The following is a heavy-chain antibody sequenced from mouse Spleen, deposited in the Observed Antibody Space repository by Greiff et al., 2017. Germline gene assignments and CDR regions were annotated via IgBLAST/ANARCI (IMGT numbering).Heavy chain of an antibody. CDR1: RFTFSDYY. CDR3: ARPSIYYYGSSSWYFDV. CDR2: ISNGGGST. Sequence: EVKLVESGGGLVQPGGSLKLSCAASRFTFSDYYMYWVRQTPEKRLEWVAYISNGGGSTYYPDTVKGRFTISRDNAKNTLYLQMSRLKSEDTAMYYCARPSIYYYGSSSWYFDVWGTGTTVTVSS. V-gene: IGHV5-12*01. J-gene: IGHJ1*03. D-gene: IGHD1-1*01.